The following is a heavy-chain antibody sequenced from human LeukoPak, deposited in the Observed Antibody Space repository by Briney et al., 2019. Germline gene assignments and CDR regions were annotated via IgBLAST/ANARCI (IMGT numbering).Heavy chain of an antibody. V-gene: IGHV1-8*03. CDR2: MNPNSGNT. J-gene: IGHJ6*03. D-gene: IGHD6-13*01. CDR3: ARVVSSSPPYYYYYMDV. CDR1: GYTFTSYD. Sequence: GASVKVSCKASGYTFTSYDINWVRQATGQGLEWMGWMNPNSGNTGYAQKFQGRVTITRNTSISTAYMELSSLRSEDTAVYYCARVVSSSPPYYYYYMDVWGKGTTVTVSS.